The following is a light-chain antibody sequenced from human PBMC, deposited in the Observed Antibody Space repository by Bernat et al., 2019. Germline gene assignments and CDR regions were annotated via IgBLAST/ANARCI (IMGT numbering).Light chain of an antibody. Sequence: QSALTQPASVSGSPGQSITISCTGTSSDVGGYHYVSWYQQHPGKVPKLMIYDVGTRPSVVSPPFSGSKSGTTASLTISGLQPEDEADYYCSSYTSSGTVIFGGGTRLAVL. CDR1: SSDVGGYHY. J-gene: IGLJ2*01. V-gene: IGLV2-14*01. CDR2: DVG. CDR3: SSYTSSGTVI.